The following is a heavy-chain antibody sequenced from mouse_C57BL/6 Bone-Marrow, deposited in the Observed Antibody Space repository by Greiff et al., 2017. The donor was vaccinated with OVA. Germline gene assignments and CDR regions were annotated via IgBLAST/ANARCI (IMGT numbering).Heavy chain of an antibody. D-gene: IGHD2-2*01. CDR3: ARWRIYYGYDEGFAY. CDR1: GYSITSDY. J-gene: IGHJ3*01. V-gene: IGHV3-8*01. CDR2: ISYSGST. Sequence: EVKVVESGPGLAKPSQTLSLTCSVTGYSITSDYWNWIRKFPGNKLEYMGYISYSGSTYYNPSLKSRISITRDTSKNQYYLQLNSVTTEDTATYYCARWRIYYGYDEGFAYWGQGTLVTVSA.